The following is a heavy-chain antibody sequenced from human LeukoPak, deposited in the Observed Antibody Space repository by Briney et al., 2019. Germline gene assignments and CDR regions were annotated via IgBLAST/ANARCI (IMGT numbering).Heavy chain of an antibody. CDR1: GFTVSHNY. Sequence: PGGSLRLSCTASGFTVSHNYMHWVRQAPGKGLEWVSVIHSGGSSYHADSVKGRFTISRDNSKNTVFLQLNSLRAEDTAVYYCSRGPPAGNFIDFGGQGPLVTVSS. CDR3: SRGPPAGNFIDF. CDR2: IHSGGSS. D-gene: IGHD6-25*01. V-gene: IGHV3-53*01. J-gene: IGHJ4*02.